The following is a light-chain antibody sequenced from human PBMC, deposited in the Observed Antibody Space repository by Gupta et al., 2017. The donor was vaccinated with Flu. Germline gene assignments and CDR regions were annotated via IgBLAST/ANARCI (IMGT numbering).Light chain of an antibody. CDR1: QSIGKY. CDR3: LQTHSTPQA. V-gene: IGKV1-39*01. Sequence: DIQMTQSPSSLSASVGDRVTIACRASQSIGKYLDWYQQKPGKPPALLIYGASTLQSGVPSRFSGGGSGTDFTLTISRLQPEDFATYYCLQTHSTPQAFGQGTRMEIE. CDR2: GAS. J-gene: IGKJ5*01.